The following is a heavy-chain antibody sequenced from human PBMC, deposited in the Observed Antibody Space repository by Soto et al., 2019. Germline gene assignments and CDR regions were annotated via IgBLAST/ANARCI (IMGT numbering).Heavy chain of an antibody. Sequence: ASVKFSCKAPGYTFTGHYMHWVRQAPGQVLEWMVWINPNSVFANDXXEVQVRVXXTRDRSSSPGXVELSXRRCDDAAVXYCAREPMVRAAHGFDFWCQGTMVTXS. J-gene: IGHJ3*01. CDR2: INPNSVFA. V-gene: IGHV1-2*02. D-gene: IGHD3-10*01. CDR1: GYTFTGHY. CDR3: AREPMVRAAHGFDF.